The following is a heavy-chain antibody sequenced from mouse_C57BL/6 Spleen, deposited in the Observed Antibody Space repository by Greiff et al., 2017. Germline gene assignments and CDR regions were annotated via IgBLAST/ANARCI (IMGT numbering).Heavy chain of an antibody. CDR1: GYTFTSYW. CDR3: ARFNWDGAY. V-gene: IGHV1-69*01. Sequence: VQLQQPGAELVMPGASVKLSCKASGYTFTSYWMHWVKQRPGQGLEWIGEIDPSDSYTNYNQKFKGKSTLTVDKSSSTAYMQLSSLTSEDSAVYYCARFNWDGAYWGQGTLVTVSA. CDR2: IDPSDSYT. D-gene: IGHD4-1*02. J-gene: IGHJ3*01.